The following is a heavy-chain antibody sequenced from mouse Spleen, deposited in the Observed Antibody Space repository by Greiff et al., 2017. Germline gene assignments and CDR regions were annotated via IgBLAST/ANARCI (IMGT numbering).Heavy chain of an antibody. Sequence: VHLVESGAELVKPGASVKLSCKASGYTFTSYYMYWVKQRPGQGLEWIGEINPSNGGTNFNEKFKSKATLTVDKSSSTAYMQLSSLTSEDSAVYYCTRSSTITTVFDYWGQGTTLTVSS. CDR3: TRSSTITTVFDY. V-gene: IGHV1S81*02. CDR2: INPSNGGT. J-gene: IGHJ2*01. D-gene: IGHD1-1*01. CDR1: GYTFTSYY.